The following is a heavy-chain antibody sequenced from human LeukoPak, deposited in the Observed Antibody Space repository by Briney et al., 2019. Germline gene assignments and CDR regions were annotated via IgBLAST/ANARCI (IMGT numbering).Heavy chain of an antibody. V-gene: IGHV3-21*01. J-gene: IGHJ4*02. CDR3: ARTDGDYDY. CDR2: ISTSSSYM. D-gene: IGHD4-17*01. CDR1: GFTFRSYK. Sequence: GGSLRLSCAASGFTFRSYKMNWVRQAPGKGVEWVSSISTSSSYMYYADSVKGRFTISRDNAKNSLYLQMNSLRPEDTAVYYCARTDGDYDYWGQGTLVTVSS.